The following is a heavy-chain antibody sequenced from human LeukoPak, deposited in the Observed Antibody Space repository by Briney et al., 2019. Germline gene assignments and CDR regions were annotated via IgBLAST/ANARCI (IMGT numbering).Heavy chain of an antibody. V-gene: IGHV3-74*01. CDR1: GFTFSSYW. J-gene: IGHJ5*02. D-gene: IGHD3-10*01. CDR3: ARATTYFYGSVTYDWFDP. CDR2: INNDGTIT. Sequence: PGGSLRLACAASGFTFSSYWMHWVRQAPGKGLVWVSRINNDGTITTYADSVKGRFTVSRDNAKNTLYLQMNSLRAEDTAMYYCARATTYFYGSVTYDWFDPWGQGTLVTVSS.